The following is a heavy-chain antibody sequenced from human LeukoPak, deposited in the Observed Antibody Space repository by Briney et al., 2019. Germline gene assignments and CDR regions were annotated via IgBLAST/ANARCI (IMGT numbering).Heavy chain of an antibody. D-gene: IGHD3-10*01. J-gene: IGHJ3*02. V-gene: IGHV4-38-2*02. CDR1: GYSISSDYY. CDR3: ARDRLGEMNEAFDI. Sequence: PSETLSLTCTVSGYSISSDYYWGWIRQPPGKGLEWIGSIYHSGSTYYNPSLKSRVTISLDTSKNQFSLKLRSVTAADTAVYYCARDRLGEMNEAFDIWGRGTMVTVSS. CDR2: IYHSGST.